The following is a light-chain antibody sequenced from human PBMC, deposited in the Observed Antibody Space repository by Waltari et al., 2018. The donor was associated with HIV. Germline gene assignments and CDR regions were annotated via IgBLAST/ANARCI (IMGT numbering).Light chain of an antibody. J-gene: IGLJ2*01. Sequence: QSVLTQPPSVSEAPRQRVTISCSGSSSNIGNNAVNWYQQLPGKAPKLLIYYDDLLPSGVSDRFSGSKSGTSASLAISGLQSEDEADYYCAAAWDDSLNGPVFSGGTKLTVL. CDR1: SSNIGNNA. CDR2: YDD. V-gene: IGLV1-36*01. CDR3: AAAWDDSLNGPV.